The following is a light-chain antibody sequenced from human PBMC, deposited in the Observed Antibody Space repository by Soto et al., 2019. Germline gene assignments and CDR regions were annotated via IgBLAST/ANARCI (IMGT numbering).Light chain of an antibody. CDR3: QQYNNWPLT. J-gene: IGKJ5*01. CDR1: QSVSSN. Sequence: EIVMTQSPATLSVSPEERATLSRSASQSVSSNLAWYQQKPGQAPRLLIYGASSRATGIPVRFSGSGSGTEFTLTISSLQSEDFAVYYCQQYNNWPLTFGQGTRLEN. CDR2: GAS. V-gene: IGKV3-15*01.